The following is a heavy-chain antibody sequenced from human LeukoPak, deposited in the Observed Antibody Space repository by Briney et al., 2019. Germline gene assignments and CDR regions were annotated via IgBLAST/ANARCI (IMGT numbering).Heavy chain of an antibody. CDR3: ARGDYYYDSSGYSMYYFDY. CDR1: GYTFTGYY. J-gene: IGHJ4*02. Sequence: ASVKVSCKASGYTFTGYYMHWVRQAPGQGLEWMGWINPNSGGTNYAQKFQGRVTMTRDTSISTAYMELRSLRSDDTAVYYCARGDYYYDSSGYSMYYFDYWGQGTLVTVSS. V-gene: IGHV1-2*02. D-gene: IGHD3-22*01. CDR2: INPNSGGT.